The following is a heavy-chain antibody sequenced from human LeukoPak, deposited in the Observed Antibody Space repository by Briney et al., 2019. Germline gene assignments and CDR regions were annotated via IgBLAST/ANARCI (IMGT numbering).Heavy chain of an antibody. V-gene: IGHV1-18*01. Sequence: VASVKVSCKASGYTFTSYGISWVRQAPGQGLEWMGWISAYNGNTNYAQKLQGRVTMTTDTSTSTAYMELRSLRSDDTAVYYCARVDGIAAAGTIDYWGQGTLVTVSS. D-gene: IGHD6-13*01. CDR1: GYTFTSYG. CDR2: ISAYNGNT. J-gene: IGHJ4*02. CDR3: ARVDGIAAAGTIDY.